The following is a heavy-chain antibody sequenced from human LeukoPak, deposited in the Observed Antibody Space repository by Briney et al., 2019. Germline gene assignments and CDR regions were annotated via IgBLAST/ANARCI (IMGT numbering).Heavy chain of an antibody. CDR1: GFTFSSYS. CDR2: ISSSSSYI. D-gene: IGHD6-6*01. V-gene: IGHV3-21*01. J-gene: IGHJ4*02. Sequence: GGSLRLSCAASGFTFSSYSMNWVRQAPGKGLEWVSSISSSSSYIYYADSVKGRFAISRDNAKNSLYLQMNSLRAEDTAVYYCARDNRVLISSSTNFDYWGQGTLVTVSS. CDR3: ARDNRVLISSSTNFDY.